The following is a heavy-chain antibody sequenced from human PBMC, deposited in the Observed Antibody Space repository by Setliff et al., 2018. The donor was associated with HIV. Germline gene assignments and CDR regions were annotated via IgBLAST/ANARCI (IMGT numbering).Heavy chain of an antibody. D-gene: IGHD2-21*01. J-gene: IGHJ4*02. Sequence: VASVKVSCKASGYTFTTYSIHWVRQAPGQSLEWMGWINVGKGDTKYSQELQGRITLTTDTSANTAYMELSSLRSDDTAVYFCARGALLAVFDFDHWGQGTLVTVSS. CDR3: ARGALLAVFDFDH. V-gene: IGHV1-3*01. CDR1: GYTFTTYS. CDR2: INVGKGDT.